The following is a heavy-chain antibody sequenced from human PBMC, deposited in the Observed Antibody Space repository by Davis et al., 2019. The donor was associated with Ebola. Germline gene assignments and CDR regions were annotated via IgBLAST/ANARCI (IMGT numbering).Heavy chain of an antibody. V-gene: IGHV4-59*01. CDR3: ARGATVTTGNFDY. D-gene: IGHD4-17*01. CDR1: GGSISSYY. J-gene: IGHJ4*02. Sequence: MPSETLSLTCTVSGGSISSYYWSWIRQPPGKGLEWIGYIYYSGSTNYNPSLKSRVTIPVDTSKNQFSLKLSSVTAADTAVYYCARGATVTTGNFDYWGQGTLVTVSS. CDR2: IYYSGST.